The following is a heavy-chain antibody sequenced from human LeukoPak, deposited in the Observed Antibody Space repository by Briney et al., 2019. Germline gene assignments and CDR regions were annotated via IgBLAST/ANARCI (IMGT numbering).Heavy chain of an antibody. CDR2: ISNSGDST. D-gene: IGHD7-27*01. Sequence: GGSLRLSCAASGFTFKNYAMYWVRQAPGKGLECVSLISNSGDSTYYTDSVKGRFTTSRDNSKNTLYLQLNSLRTDDTAVYYCATDYWGSFNYWGQGTLVTVSS. CDR1: GFTFKNYA. J-gene: IGHJ4*02. CDR3: ATDYWGSFNY. V-gene: IGHV3-23*01.